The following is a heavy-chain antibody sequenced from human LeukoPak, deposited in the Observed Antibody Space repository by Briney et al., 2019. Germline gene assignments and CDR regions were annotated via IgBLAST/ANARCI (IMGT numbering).Heavy chain of an antibody. CDR1: GVSSSSSY. J-gene: IGHJ4*02. V-gene: IGHV4-59*08. Sequence: SETLSLTCTVSGVSSSSSYWSWIRQPPGGGLEWIGYIFYTGDSNHNPSFKSRVSISLDTSKDQISLKLSSVTAADTAVYYCARYRFASPLDSWGQGTLVTVSS. CDR3: ARYRFASPLDS. CDR2: IFYTGDS. D-gene: IGHD2-21*01.